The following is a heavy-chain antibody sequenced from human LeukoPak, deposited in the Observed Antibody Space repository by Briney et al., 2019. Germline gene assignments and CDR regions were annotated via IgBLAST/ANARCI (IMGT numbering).Heavy chain of an antibody. V-gene: IGHV4-59*01. CDR3: ARAKGVVVPMDYYYYMDV. D-gene: IGHD2-15*01. CDR1: GGSISSYY. J-gene: IGHJ6*03. Sequence: SETLSLTCTVSGGSISSYYWSWIRQPPGKGLEWIRNIYYSGSTNYNPSLKSRVTISVDTSKNQFSLKLSSVTAADTAVYYCARAKGVVVPMDYYYYMDVWGRGTTVTVSS. CDR2: IYYSGST.